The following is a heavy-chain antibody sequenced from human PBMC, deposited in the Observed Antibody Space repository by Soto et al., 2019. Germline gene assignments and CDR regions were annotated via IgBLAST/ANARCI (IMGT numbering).Heavy chain of an antibody. Sequence: GITWNSGTIGYADSVKGRFTISRDNGKNSLYLQMNSLRAEDTAVYYCARETYYYGSGRNRGDYYYGMDVWGQGTTVTVSS. V-gene: IGHV3-9*01. J-gene: IGHJ6*02. CDR3: ARETYYYGSGRNRGDYYYGMDV. D-gene: IGHD3-10*01. CDR2: ITWNSGTI.